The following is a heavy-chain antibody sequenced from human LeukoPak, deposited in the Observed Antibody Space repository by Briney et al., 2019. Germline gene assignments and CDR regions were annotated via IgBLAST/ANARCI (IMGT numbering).Heavy chain of an antibody. D-gene: IGHD6-13*01. V-gene: IGHV4-34*01. J-gene: IGHJ4*02. Sequence: PSETLSLTCAVYGGSFSGYYWSWIRQSPGKGLEWIGEINHSGSTTYNPSLKSRVVISIDTSKNQFSLKLSSVTAADTAVYYCASLMLIAAGYDYWGQGNLVIVSS. CDR3: ASLMLIAAGYDY. CDR1: GGSFSGYY. CDR2: INHSGST.